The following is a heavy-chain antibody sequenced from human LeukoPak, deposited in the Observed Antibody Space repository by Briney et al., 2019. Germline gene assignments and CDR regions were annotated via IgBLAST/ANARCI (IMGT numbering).Heavy chain of an antibody. V-gene: IGHV1-46*01. D-gene: IGHD3-9*01. CDR1: GYTFSSYY. Sequence: GASVKVSCKTSGYTFSSYYMHWVRQAPGQGLEWMGIINPSGGTTKYVQKFQGRVTMTRDMSTSTVYMEVNSLRSEDTAVYYCARFILRYFDWLENWFDPWGQGTLVTVSS. CDR2: INPSGGTT. J-gene: IGHJ5*02. CDR3: ARFILRYFDWLENWFDP.